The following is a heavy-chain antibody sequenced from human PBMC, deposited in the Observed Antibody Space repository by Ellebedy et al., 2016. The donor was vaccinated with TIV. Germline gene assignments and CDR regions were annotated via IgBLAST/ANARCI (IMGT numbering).Heavy chain of an antibody. CDR3: ARDRVVTNTPIHYYFGMDV. CDR2: IFYNGST. CDR1: GGSISSHY. D-gene: IGHD2-15*01. Sequence: SETLSLTCTVSGGSISSHYWSWIRQPPGKGLEWIGYIFYNGSTNSNPSLKSRVTISVDMSKNQFSLKLSSVTAADRAVYYCARDRVVTNTPIHYYFGMDVWGQGTTVTVSS. V-gene: IGHV4-59*11. J-gene: IGHJ6*02.